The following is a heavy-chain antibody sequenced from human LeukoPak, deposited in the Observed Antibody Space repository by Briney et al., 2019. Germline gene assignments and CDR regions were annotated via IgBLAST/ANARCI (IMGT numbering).Heavy chain of an antibody. CDR2: ISPYNGNT. CDR3: ARASYYYDSSGYPGYYFDY. CDR1: GYTFANYG. Sequence: ASVKVSCKASGYTFANYGISWVRQAPGQGLEWMGWISPYNGNTNYAQKLQGRVTMTTDTSTSTAYMELRSLRSDDTAVYYCARASYYYDSSGYPGYYFDYWGQGTLVTVSS. J-gene: IGHJ4*02. V-gene: IGHV1-18*01. D-gene: IGHD3-22*01.